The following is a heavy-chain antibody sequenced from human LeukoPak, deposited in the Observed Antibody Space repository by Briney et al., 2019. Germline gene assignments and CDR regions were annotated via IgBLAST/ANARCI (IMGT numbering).Heavy chain of an antibody. J-gene: IGHJ6*03. Sequence: GGSLRLSCGASGFTFSSYSMTWVRQAPGKGLEWVASISSGGSYIHSADSVKGRFTISRDNSKNTLYLQMNSLRAEDTAVYYCAKDRREGRGSSWYYYYYYMDVWGKGTTVTVSS. V-gene: IGHV3-21*01. D-gene: IGHD6-13*01. CDR2: ISSGGSYI. CDR3: AKDRREGRGSSWYYYYYYMDV. CDR1: GFTFSSYS.